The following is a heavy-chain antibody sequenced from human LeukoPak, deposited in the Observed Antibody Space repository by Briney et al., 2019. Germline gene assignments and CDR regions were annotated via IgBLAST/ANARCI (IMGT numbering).Heavy chain of an antibody. D-gene: IGHD6-6*01. J-gene: IGHJ4*02. CDR3: ARQYSSSSLVVSPYY. V-gene: IGHV1-2*06. CDR1: GYTFTGYY. Sequence: ASVKVSCKASGYTFTGYYMYWVRQAPGQGLEWMGRINPNTGATNYEQKFQGRVTMTRDTSISTAYMELSRLRSDDTAVYYCARQYSSSSLVVSPYYWGQGTLVTVSS. CDR2: INPNTGAT.